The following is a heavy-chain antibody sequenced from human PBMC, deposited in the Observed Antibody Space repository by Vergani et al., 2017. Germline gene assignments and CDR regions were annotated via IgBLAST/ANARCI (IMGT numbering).Heavy chain of an antibody. CDR1: GGSFSGYY. Sequence: QVQLQQWGAGLLKPSETLSLTCAVYGGSFSGYYWSWIRQPPGKGLEWIGEINHSGSTNYNPSLKSRVTISVDTSKNQFSLKLSSVTAADTAVYYCARLSFEGGNLYYYYGMDVWGQGTTVTVSS. J-gene: IGHJ6*02. CDR2: INHSGST. CDR3: ARLSFEGGNLYYYYGMDV. V-gene: IGHV4-34*01. D-gene: IGHD4-23*01.